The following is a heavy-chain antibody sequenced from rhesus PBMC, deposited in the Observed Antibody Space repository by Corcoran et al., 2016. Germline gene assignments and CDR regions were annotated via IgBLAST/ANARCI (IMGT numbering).Heavy chain of an antibody. J-gene: IGHJ4*01. CDR2: IGGSSGST. CDR1: GYSISSGYG. Sequence: QVQLQESGPGLVKPSETLSLTCAVSGYSISSGYGWSWIRQPPGKGLGVFGYIGGSSGSTNYNPSLTSRVTISKDTSKNQFSLKLSSVTAADTSVYYCARGAYSGSLDYWCQGVLVTVSS. V-gene: IGHV4-127*01. CDR3: ARGAYSGSLDY. D-gene: IGHD3-16*01.